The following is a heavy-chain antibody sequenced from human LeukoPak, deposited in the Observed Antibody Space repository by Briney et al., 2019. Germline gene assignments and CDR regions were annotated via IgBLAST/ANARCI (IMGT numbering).Heavy chain of an antibody. CDR3: ARDQKIRGYSYGYDY. V-gene: IGHV1-46*01. J-gene: IGHJ4*02. CDR2: INPSGGST. D-gene: IGHD5-18*01. CDR1: GYTFTGYY. Sequence: ASVKVSCKASGYTFTGYYMHWVRQAPGQGLEWMGIINPSGGSTSYAQKFQGRVTMTRDMSTSTVYMELSSLRSEDTAVYYCARDQKIRGYSYGYDYWGQGTLVTVSS.